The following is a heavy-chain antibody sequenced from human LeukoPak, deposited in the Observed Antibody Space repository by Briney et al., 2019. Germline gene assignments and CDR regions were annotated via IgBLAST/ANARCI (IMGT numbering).Heavy chain of an antibody. D-gene: IGHD6-6*01. V-gene: IGHV3-23*01. J-gene: IGHJ4*02. Sequence: PGGSLRLSCAASGFTFSSYAMSWVRQAPGKGLEWVSAISGSGGSTYYADSVKGRFTISRDNSKNTLYLQMNSLRAEDTAVYYCAKDSSIAARRLYYFDYWGQGTLVTVSS. CDR1: GFTFSSYA. CDR2: ISGSGGST. CDR3: AKDSSIAARRLYYFDY.